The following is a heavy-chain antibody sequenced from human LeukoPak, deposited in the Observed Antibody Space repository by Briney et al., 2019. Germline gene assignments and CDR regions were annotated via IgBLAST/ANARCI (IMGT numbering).Heavy chain of an antibody. CDR1: GGSFRGNY. CDR2: ISHSGRT. Sequence: SETLSLTCAVYGGSFRGNYWTWIRQPPGKGLEWIGEISHSGRTNYNPSLKSRVTISLDTSKNQFSLKLSSVTAADTAVYFCAMGYDSSPPYWGQGPLVTVSS. CDR3: AMGYDSSPPY. D-gene: IGHD3-22*01. J-gene: IGHJ4*02. V-gene: IGHV4-34*01.